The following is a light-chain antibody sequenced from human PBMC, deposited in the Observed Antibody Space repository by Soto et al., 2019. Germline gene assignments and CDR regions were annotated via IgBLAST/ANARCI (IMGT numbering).Light chain of an antibody. CDR1: SSDVGGYDY. Sequence: QSVVTHPASVSGSPGQSITISCTGTSSDVGGYDYVSWYQLHPGKAPKLMVFEVSNRPSGVSYRFSGSKSGNTASLTISGLQAEEEADYFCSSYSISTPYPFGTGTKVTGL. V-gene: IGLV2-14*01. CDR3: SSYSISTPYP. CDR2: EVS. J-gene: IGLJ1*01.